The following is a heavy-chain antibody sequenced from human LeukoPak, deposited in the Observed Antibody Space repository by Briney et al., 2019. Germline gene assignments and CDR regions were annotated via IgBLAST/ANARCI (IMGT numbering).Heavy chain of an antibody. J-gene: IGHJ4*02. V-gene: IGHV4-59*01. Sequence: PSETLSLTCTGSGGSISSYYWSWIRQPPGKGLEWIGYIYYSGSTNYNPSLKSRVTISVDTSRNQFSLKLNSVTAADSAVYYCSRDLTGSGWYDYWGQGTLVTVSS. CDR1: GGSISSYY. D-gene: IGHD6-19*01. CDR3: SRDLTGSGWYDY. CDR2: IYYSGST.